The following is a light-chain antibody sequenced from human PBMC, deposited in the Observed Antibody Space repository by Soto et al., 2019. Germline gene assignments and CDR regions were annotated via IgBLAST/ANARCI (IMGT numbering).Light chain of an antibody. CDR2: KAS. CDR3: QQYGSSPLT. Sequence: IQLPQSPSTLSASVGDRVTITCRASQSISSWLAWYQQKPGKAPKLLIYKASSLESGVPSRFSGSGSGTDFTLTISRLEPEDFAVYYCQQYGSSPLTFGGGTKVDIK. V-gene: IGKV1-5*03. J-gene: IGKJ4*01. CDR1: QSISSW.